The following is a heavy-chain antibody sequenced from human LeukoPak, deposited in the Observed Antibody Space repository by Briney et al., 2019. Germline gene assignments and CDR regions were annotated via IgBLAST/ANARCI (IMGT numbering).Heavy chain of an antibody. J-gene: IGHJ4*02. CDR1: GYTFTSYD. V-gene: IGHV1-8*01. Sequence: ASVKVSCKASGYTFTSYDINWVRQATGQGLEWMGWMSPNSGNTGYAQKFQGRVTMTRNTSISTAYMELSSLRSEDTAVYYCARARRDLGAFDYWGQGTLVTVSS. CDR2: MSPNSGNT. CDR3: ARARRDLGAFDY. D-gene: IGHD2-21*02.